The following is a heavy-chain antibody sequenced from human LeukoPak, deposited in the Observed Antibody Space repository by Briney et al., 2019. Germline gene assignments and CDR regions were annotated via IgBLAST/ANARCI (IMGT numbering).Heavy chain of an antibody. Sequence: GGSLRLSCAASGFTFSSYAMSWVRQAPGKGLEWVSGSSGSGDNTYYADSVKGRFTISRDNSKNTLYVQVNSLGTEDTAAYYCAKGSYYDSSGSFYFDYWGQGTLVTVSS. CDR3: AKGSYYDSSGSFYFDY. CDR2: SSGSGDNT. V-gene: IGHV3-23*01. D-gene: IGHD3-22*01. J-gene: IGHJ4*02. CDR1: GFTFSSYA.